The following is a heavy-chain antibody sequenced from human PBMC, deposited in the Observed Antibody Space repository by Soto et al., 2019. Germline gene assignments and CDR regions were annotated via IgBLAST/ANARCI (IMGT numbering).Heavy chain of an antibody. D-gene: IGHD6-6*01. J-gene: IGHJ4*02. Sequence: SETLSLTCNVSGESISSGGYYWGWIRHHPRKGLEWIGYIYDSESAYYNPSLKSRVTISMDTSKNHFAMRLSSVTDADTAVYYCARASSSSSAADYWGQRTLVTVSS. CDR1: GESISSGGYY. V-gene: IGHV4-31*03. CDR3: ARASSSSSAADY. CDR2: IYDSESA.